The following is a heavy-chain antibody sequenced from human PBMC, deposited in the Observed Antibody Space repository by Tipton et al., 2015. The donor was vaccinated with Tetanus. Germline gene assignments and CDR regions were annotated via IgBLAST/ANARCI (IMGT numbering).Heavy chain of an antibody. V-gene: IGHV4-38-2*02. D-gene: IGHD2-21*01. Sequence: TLSLTCAVSGYSISSGYYWGWIRQPPGKGLEWIGSIYHSGSTYYNPSLKSRVTISGDTSKNPFSLKLSSVTAADTAVYYCARDAPIRPNWFDPWGQGTLVTVSS. J-gene: IGHJ5*02. CDR2: IYHSGST. CDR3: ARDAPIRPNWFDP. CDR1: GYSISSGYY.